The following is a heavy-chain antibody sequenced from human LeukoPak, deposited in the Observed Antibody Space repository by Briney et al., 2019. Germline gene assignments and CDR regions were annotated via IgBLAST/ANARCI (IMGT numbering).Heavy chain of an antibody. V-gene: IGHV1-8*01. J-gene: IGHJ5*02. Sequence: VASVKVSCKASGYTFTSYDINWVRQASGQGLEWMGWMNPNNGNTGYAQKFQGRVTMTRDTSTSTAYMELRGLTSDDTAVYYCVRDGEGVAISVNYWFDPWGQGTLVTVSS. D-gene: IGHD3-10*01. CDR2: MNPNNGNT. CDR1: GYTFTSYD. CDR3: VRDGEGVAISVNYWFDP.